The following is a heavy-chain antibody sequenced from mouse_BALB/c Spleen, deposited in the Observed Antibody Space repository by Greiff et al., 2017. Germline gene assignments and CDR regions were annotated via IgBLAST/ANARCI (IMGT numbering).Heavy chain of an antibody. CDR2: IDPANGNT. CDR3: ARSAAWFAY. Sequence: VQLQQSGAELVKPGASVKLSCTASGFNIKDTYMHWVKQSPEQGLEWIGRIDPANGNTKYDPKFQGKATITADTSSHTTYLQLSSLTSEDTAVYYCARSAAWFAYWGQGTLVTVSA. V-gene: IGHV14-3*02. J-gene: IGHJ3*01. CDR1: GFNIKDTY.